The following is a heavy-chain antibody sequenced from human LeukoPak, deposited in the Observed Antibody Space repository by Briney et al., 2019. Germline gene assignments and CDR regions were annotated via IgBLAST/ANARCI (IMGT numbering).Heavy chain of an antibody. CDR3: AKTSSGNNAYDSPFDY. V-gene: IGHV3-23*01. CDR1: GFTFSNYA. Sequence: GGSLRLSCVVSGFTFSNYAMSWVRQAPGEGLEWVSAVSGSGSGNYYPPSVKGRFTISRDNSQKPLFLQMNSLRAGAPAFYYCAKTSSGNNAYDSPFDYWGEGTLVT. J-gene: IGHJ4*02. D-gene: IGHD5-12*01. CDR2: VSGSGSGN.